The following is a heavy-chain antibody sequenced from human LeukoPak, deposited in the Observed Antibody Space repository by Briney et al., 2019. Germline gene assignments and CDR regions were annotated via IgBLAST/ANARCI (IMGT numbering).Heavy chain of an antibody. Sequence: PGGSLRLSCAASGFTFSSYGMHWVRQAPGKGLEWVAVISYDGSNKYYADSVKGRFTISRDNSKNTLYLQMNSLRAEDTAVYYCAKLIMYYYDSSGFDYWGQGTLVTVSS. V-gene: IGHV3-30*18. J-gene: IGHJ4*02. CDR2: ISYDGSNK. D-gene: IGHD3-22*01. CDR3: AKLIMYYYDSSGFDY. CDR1: GFTFSSYG.